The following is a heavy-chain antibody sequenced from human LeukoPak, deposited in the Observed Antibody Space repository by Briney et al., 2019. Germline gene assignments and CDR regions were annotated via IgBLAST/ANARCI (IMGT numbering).Heavy chain of an antibody. J-gene: IGHJ4*02. D-gene: IGHD3-22*01. CDR2: ISSSSSYI. CDR3: ARDYYDSSGYYHGDY. Sequence: GGSLRLSCAASGFTFSSYSMNWVRQAPGKGLEWVSSISSSSSYIFYADSVKGRFTISRDNAKNSLYLQMNSLRAEDTAVYYCARDYYDSSGYYHGDYWGQGTPVTVSS. CDR1: GFTFSSYS. V-gene: IGHV3-21*01.